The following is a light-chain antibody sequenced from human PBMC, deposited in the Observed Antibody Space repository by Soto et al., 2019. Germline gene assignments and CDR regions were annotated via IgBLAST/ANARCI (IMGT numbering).Light chain of an antibody. CDR3: QQYDSSPRT. Sequence: EIVLTQSPGTLSLSPGERATLSYRASQSVSSNYLAWYQQKPGQAPRLLIYGASSRATGIPGRFSGSGSGTDFTLTISRLEPEDFAVYYCQQYDSSPRTFGQGTKVEIQ. J-gene: IGKJ1*01. CDR2: GAS. V-gene: IGKV3-20*01. CDR1: QSVSSNY.